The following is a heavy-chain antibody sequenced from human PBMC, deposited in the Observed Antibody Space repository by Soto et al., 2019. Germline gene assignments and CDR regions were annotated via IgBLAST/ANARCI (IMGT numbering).Heavy chain of an antibody. V-gene: IGHV1-8*01. D-gene: IGHD6-13*01. CDR1: GYTFTSYD. Sequence: ASVKVSCKASGYTFTSYDINWVRQATGQGLEWMGWMNPNSGNTGYAQKFQGRVTMTRNTSISTAYMELSSLRSEDTAVYYCARRPGGRSWYLGAFDIWGQGTMVTVSS. CDR2: MNPNSGNT. J-gene: IGHJ3*02. CDR3: ARRPGGRSWYLGAFDI.